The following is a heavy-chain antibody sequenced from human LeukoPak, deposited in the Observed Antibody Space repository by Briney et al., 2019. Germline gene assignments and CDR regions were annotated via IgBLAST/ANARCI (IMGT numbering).Heavy chain of an antibody. CDR2: IRYDGSNK. CDR3: AKALGSVSRDSSSWYFDY. Sequence: PGGSLRLSCAASGFTFSSYGMHWVRQAPGKGLEWVAFIRYDGSNKYYADSVKGRFTISRDNSKNTLYLQMNSLRAEDTAVSYCAKALGSVSRDSSSWYFDYWGQGTLVTVSS. J-gene: IGHJ4*02. V-gene: IGHV3-30*02. CDR1: GFTFSSYG. D-gene: IGHD6-6*01.